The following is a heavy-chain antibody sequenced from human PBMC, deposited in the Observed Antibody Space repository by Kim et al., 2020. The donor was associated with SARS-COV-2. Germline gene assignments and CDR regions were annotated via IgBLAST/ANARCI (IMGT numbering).Heavy chain of an antibody. J-gene: IGHJ4*02. CDR2: K. D-gene: IGHD6-13*01. V-gene: IGHV3-7*01. Sequence: KSYMGSVKGRFTISRDNAKNSLYLQRNSLRAEDTAVYYCARLGSSSWYFDYWGQGTLVTVSS. CDR3: ARLGSSSWYFDY.